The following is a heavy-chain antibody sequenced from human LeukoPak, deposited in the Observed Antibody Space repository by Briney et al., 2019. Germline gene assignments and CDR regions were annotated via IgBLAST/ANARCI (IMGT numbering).Heavy chain of an antibody. D-gene: IGHD3-3*01. CDR3: ARGGGHVLRFLESLPPLDAFDI. CDR1: GFTFTSYA. J-gene: IGHJ3*02. Sequence: GGSLRLSCAVSGFTFTSYAMSWVRQAPGKGLEWVSAISGSGVTTYYADSVKGRFTISRDISNKTLYLQMNSLRVEDTALYYCARGGGHVLRFLESLPPLDAFDIWGQGTMVTVSS. V-gene: IGHV3-23*01. CDR2: ISGSGVTT.